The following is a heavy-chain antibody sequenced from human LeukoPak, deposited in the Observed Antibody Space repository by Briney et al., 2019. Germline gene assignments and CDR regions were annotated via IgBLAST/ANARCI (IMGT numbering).Heavy chain of an antibody. V-gene: IGHV1-18*01. D-gene: IGHD2-8*01. J-gene: IGHJ4*02. Sequence: ASVKVSCKASGYTFTTNGISWVRQAPGQGLQWMGWISTYNGNTKFSQKFQGRVTMTTDTSTSTAYMELRSLRSDDTAVYYCARAEGHRCHHWGQGTLVTVSS. CDR1: GYTFTTNG. CDR3: ARAEGHRCHH. CDR2: ISTYNGNT.